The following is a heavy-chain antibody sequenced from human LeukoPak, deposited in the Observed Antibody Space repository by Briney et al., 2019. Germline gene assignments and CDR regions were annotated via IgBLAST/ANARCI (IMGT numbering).Heavy chain of an antibody. J-gene: IGHJ6*04. CDR3: VGQLLRAV. CDR1: GFNFSSYW. Sequence: GGSLRLSCATSGFNFSSYWMSWVRQAPGKGLEWVANIKEDGSVQDYVDSVKGRFTISRDNAKNSVYLQMNSLRVDDTAVYYCVGQLLRAVWGKGTTVTVSS. V-gene: IGHV3-7*01. CDR2: IKEDGSVQ. D-gene: IGHD2-2*01.